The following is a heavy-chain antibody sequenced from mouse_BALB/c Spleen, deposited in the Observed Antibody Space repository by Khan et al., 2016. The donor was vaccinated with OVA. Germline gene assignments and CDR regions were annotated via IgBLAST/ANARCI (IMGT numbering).Heavy chain of an antibody. CDR2: ISSGSSTI. J-gene: IGHJ1*01. D-gene: IGHD2-1*01. Sequence: DVKLVESGGGLVQPGGSRKLSCAASGFTFSSFGMHWVRQAPKKGLEWVAYISSGSSTIYYVDTVKGRFTISRDSPKNTLFLQMTSLRSEDTAMYYCARSGGNFHWYFDVWGAGTSVTVSS. CDR3: ARSGGNFHWYFDV. V-gene: IGHV5-17*02. CDR1: GFTFSSFG.